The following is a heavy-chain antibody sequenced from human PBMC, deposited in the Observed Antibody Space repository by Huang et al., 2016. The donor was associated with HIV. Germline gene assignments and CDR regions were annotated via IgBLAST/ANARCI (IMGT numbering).Heavy chain of an antibody. CDR2: ISAYNGNT. CDR3: ARARVITGYYYYGMDV. J-gene: IGHJ6*02. Sequence: QVQLVQSGAEVKKPGASVKVSCKASGYTFTSYGISWVRQAPGQGREWMGWISAYNGNTNYAQKRQGRVTMTTDTSTSTAYMELRSLRSDDTAGYYCARARVITGYYYYGMDVWGQGTTVTVSS. V-gene: IGHV1-18*04. CDR1: GYTFTSYG. D-gene: IGHD3-22*01.